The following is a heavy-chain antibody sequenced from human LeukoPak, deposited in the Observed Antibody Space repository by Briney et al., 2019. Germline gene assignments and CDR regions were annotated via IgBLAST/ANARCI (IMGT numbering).Heavy chain of an antibody. J-gene: IGHJ5*02. CDR2: IYTSGSA. CDR3: ARAVGSSESTCFDP. CDR1: GGSISSRSYY. D-gene: IGHD1-26*01. Sequence: SETLSLTCTVSGGSISSRSYYWSWIRQPAGKGLEWIGRIYTSGSANYNPSLKSRVTISLDTSKNQFSLRLSSVTAADTAVYYCARAVGSSESTCFDPWGQGTLATVSS. V-gene: IGHV4-61*02.